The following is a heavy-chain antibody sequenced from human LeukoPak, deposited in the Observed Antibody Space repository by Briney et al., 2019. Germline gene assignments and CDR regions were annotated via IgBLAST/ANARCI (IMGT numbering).Heavy chain of an antibody. V-gene: IGHV3-48*04. D-gene: IGHD5-12*01. CDR2: ISSTGGTI. Sequence: GGSLRLSCAASGFTFSSNSMNWVRQAPGKGLEWVSYISSTGGTIYYADSMKGRFTISRDNAKNSLYLQMNSLRVEDTAVYYCARVLGLRRPYWGQGTLVTVSS. CDR3: ARVLGLRRPY. CDR1: GFTFSSNS. J-gene: IGHJ4*02.